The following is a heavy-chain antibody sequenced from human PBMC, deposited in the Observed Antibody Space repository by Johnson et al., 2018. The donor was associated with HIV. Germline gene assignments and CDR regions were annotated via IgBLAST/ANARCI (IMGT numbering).Heavy chain of an antibody. CDR1: GFTFSSYW. D-gene: IGHD6-13*01. J-gene: IGHJ3*02. CDR2: INSDGSST. CDR3: ARAGSSWYDDAFDI. Sequence: VQVLESGGGLVQPGGSLRLSCAASGFTFSSYWMHWVRQAPVKGLVWVSRINSDGSSTSYADSVTGRFTISRDNAKNSLHLQMNSLRAEDTAVYYCARAGSSWYDDAFDIWGQGTMVTVSS. V-gene: IGHV3-74*02.